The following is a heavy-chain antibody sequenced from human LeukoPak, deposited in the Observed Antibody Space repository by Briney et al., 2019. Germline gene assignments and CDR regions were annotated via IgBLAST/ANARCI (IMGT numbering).Heavy chain of an antibody. Sequence: ASVKVSCKASGYTFTGHYMYWVRQAPGQGLEWMGWINPNSGDTNYEQKFQGRVTMTRDTAISTAYMDLNRLTSDDTAVYYCARRLTTSQDLDYWGQGTLVTVSS. D-gene: IGHD2-2*01. CDR1: GYTFTGHY. CDR3: ARRLTTSQDLDY. V-gene: IGHV1-2*02. J-gene: IGHJ4*02. CDR2: INPNSGDT.